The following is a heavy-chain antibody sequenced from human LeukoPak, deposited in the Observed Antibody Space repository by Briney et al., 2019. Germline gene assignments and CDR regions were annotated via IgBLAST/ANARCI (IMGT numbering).Heavy chain of an antibody. CDR1: GYTFTSHD. V-gene: IGHV1-8*01. CDR2: MNPNSGNT. Sequence: ASVKVSCKASGYTFTSHDINWVRQATGQGLEWMGWMNPNSGNTGYAQKFQGRVTMTRNTSISTAYMELSSLRSEDTAVYYCARRYSSPYAFDIWGQGTMVTVSS. J-gene: IGHJ3*02. CDR3: ARRYSSPYAFDI. D-gene: IGHD6-13*01.